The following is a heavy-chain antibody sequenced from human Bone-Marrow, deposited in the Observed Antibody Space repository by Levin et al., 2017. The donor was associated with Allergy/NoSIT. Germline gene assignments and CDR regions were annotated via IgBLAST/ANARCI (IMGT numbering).Heavy chain of an antibody. D-gene: IGHD6-19*01. CDR3: AKDVASRGWSYFDY. J-gene: IGHJ4*02. CDR1: GFTFSSYV. CDR2: ISYDGSNK. Sequence: GGSLRLSCAASGFTFSSYVMHWVRQSPGKGLEWVAVISYDGSNKYFADSVKGRFTISRDNSKNTLYLQMNSLRAEDTAVYYCAKDVASRGWSYFDYWGQGTLVTVSS. V-gene: IGHV3-30*18.